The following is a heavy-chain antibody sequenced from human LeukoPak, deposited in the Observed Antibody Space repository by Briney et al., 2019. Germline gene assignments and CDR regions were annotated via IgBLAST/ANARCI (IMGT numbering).Heavy chain of an antibody. D-gene: IGHD3-10*01. CDR2: ISSSSSYI. J-gene: IGHJ4*02. CDR1: GFTFSSYS. V-gene: IGHV3-21*01. CDR3: ARDSLGVALDY. Sequence: GGSLRLSCAASGFTFSSYSMNWVRQAPGKGLDWVSSISSSSSYIYYADSVKGRFTISRDNAKNSLYLQMNSLRAEDTAVYYCARDSLGVALDYWGQGTLVTVSS.